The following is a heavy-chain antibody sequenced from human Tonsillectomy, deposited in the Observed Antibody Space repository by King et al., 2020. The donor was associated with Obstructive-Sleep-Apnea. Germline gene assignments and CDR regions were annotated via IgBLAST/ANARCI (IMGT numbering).Heavy chain of an antibody. V-gene: IGHV1-69*01. D-gene: IGHD6-19*01. CDR2: IIPIFGTA. J-gene: IGHJ4*02. CDR3: ARSIKSSRAVAGLIPADFGY. Sequence: HVQLVESGAEVKKPGSSVKVSCKASGGTFSSYAISWVRQAPGQGLEWMGGIIPIFGTANYAQKFQGRVTITADESTSTAYMELSSLRSEDTAVYYCARSIKSSRAVAGLIPADFGYWGQGTLVTVSS. CDR1: GGTFSSYA.